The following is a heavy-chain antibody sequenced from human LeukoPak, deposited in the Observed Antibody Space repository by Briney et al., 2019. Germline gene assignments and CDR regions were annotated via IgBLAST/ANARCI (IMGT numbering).Heavy chain of an antibody. D-gene: IGHD6-19*01. J-gene: IGHJ4*02. Sequence: HPGGSLRLSCAASGFSFSDYAIHWVRQAPGKGLEWVAGVSNDGTNRLYADSVKGRFTISRDNSKNTLYLQMNSLRAEDTAVYYCAKEYLRRGWYHYWGQGTLVTVSS. CDR1: GFSFSDYA. CDR2: VSNDGTNR. CDR3: AKEYLRRGWYHY. V-gene: IGHV3-30-3*01.